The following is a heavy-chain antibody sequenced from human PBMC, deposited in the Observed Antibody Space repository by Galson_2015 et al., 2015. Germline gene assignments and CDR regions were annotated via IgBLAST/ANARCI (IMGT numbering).Heavy chain of an antibody. J-gene: IGHJ4*02. Sequence: SLRLSCAASGFTFSSYAMSWVRQAPGKGLEWVSAISGSGGSTYYADSVKGRFTISRDNSKNTLYLQMNSLRAEDTAVYYCAKVISSIVVVPAAASDYWGQGTLVTVSS. V-gene: IGHV3-23*01. CDR3: AKVISSIVVVPAAASDY. CDR1: GFTFSSYA. CDR2: ISGSGGST. D-gene: IGHD2-2*01.